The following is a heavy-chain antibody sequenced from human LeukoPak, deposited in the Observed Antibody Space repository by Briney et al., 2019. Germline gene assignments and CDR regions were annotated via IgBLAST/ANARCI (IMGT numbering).Heavy chain of an antibody. CDR1: GFTFDDYG. CDR2: ISSSGSTI. CDR3: AELGITMIGGV. D-gene: IGHD3-10*02. Sequence: GGSLRLSCAASGFTFDDYGMNWVRQAPGEGLEWVSYISSSGSTIYYADSVKGRFTISRDNAKNSLYLQMNSLRAEDTAVYYCAELGITMIGGVWGKGTTVTISS. J-gene: IGHJ6*04. V-gene: IGHV3-48*03.